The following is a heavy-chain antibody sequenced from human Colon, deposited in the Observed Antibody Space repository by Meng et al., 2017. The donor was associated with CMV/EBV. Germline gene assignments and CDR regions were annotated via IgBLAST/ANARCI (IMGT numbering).Heavy chain of an antibody. Sequence: GGSLRLSCVASGFTFNIGHMNWVRQAPGKGLEWVSVICDGDHADYADSVRGRFTISRDTSTNMLFLQMDGLSSEDTAIYYCARGLELPDYWGQGTLVTVSS. D-gene: IGHD1-7*01. CDR3: ARGLELPDY. CDR2: ICDGDHA. CDR1: GFTFNIGH. V-gene: IGHV3-53*05. J-gene: IGHJ4*02.